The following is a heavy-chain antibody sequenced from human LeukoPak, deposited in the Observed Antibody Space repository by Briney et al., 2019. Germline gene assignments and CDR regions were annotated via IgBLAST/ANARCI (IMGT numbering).Heavy chain of an antibody. CDR1: GYTFTSYD. V-gene: IGHV1-8*01. Sequence: ASVKVSCKASGYTFTSYDINWVRQATGQGLEWMGWMNPNSGNTGYAQKFQGRVTMTRNTSISTAHMELSSLRSEDTAVYYCARAPTLLRYFDWLLAVYYYYGMDVWGQGTTVTVSS. J-gene: IGHJ6*02. CDR3: ARAPTLLRYFDWLLAVYYYYGMDV. CDR2: MNPNSGNT. D-gene: IGHD3-9*01.